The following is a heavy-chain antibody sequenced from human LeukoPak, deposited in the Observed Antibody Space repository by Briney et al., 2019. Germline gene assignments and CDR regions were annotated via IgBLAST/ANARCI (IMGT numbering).Heavy chain of an antibody. D-gene: IGHD6-13*01. CDR3: AKDAAAAKTFDY. CDR1: GFTFSSYG. J-gene: IGHJ4*02. CDR2: IRYDGSNK. V-gene: IGHV3-30*02. Sequence: GGSLRLSCAASGFTFSSYGMHWVRQAPGKGLEWVAFIRYDGSNKYYADSVKGRFTISRDNSKNTLYLQMNSLRAEDTAVYYCAKDAAAAKTFDYWGQGTLVTVFS.